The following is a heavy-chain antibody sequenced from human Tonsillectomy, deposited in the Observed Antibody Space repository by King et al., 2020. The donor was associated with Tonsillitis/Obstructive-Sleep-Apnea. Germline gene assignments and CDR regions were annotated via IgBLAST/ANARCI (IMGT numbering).Heavy chain of an antibody. J-gene: IGHJ5*02. Sequence: QLVQSGSELKKPGASVKVSCKASGYTFTNYAMNWVRQAPGQGLEWMGWINTNTGNPTYVQGFTGRFVFSLDTSVSTAYLQISSLKAEDTAVYYCARDQRWSPPEQYHMGENCFDPWGQGTLVTVSS. V-gene: IGHV7-4-1*02. CDR2: INTNTGNP. CDR1: GYTFTNYA. D-gene: IGHD2-2*01. CDR3: ARDQRWSPPEQYHMGENCFDP.